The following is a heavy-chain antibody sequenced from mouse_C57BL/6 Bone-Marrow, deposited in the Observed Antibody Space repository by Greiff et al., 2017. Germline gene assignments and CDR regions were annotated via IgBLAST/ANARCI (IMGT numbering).Heavy chain of an antibody. CDR1: GYTFTSYW. V-gene: IGHV1-64*01. Sequence: VQLQQPGAELVKPGASVKLSCKASGYTFTSYWMHWVKQRPGQGLEWIGMIHPNSGSTNYNEKFKSKATLTVDKSSSTAYMQLSSLTSEDSAVSYCATYYSNYPAWFAYWGQGTLVTVSA. CDR2: IHPNSGST. J-gene: IGHJ3*01. D-gene: IGHD2-5*01. CDR3: ATYYSNYPAWFAY.